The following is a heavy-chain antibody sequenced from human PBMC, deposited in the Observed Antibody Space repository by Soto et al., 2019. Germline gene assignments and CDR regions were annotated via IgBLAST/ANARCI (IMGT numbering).Heavy chain of an antibody. Sequence: SGGSLRLSCAASGFTFSSYAMSGVRQAPGKGLEWVSTISGSGGTTYYADSVKGRFTISRDNSKNTLYLQMNSLRAEDTAIYYCAKNKETGTTGGLGYWGQGTLVTVSS. V-gene: IGHV3-23*01. CDR1: GFTFSSYA. D-gene: IGHD1-1*01. J-gene: IGHJ4*02. CDR3: AKNKETGTTGGLGY. CDR2: ISGSGGTT.